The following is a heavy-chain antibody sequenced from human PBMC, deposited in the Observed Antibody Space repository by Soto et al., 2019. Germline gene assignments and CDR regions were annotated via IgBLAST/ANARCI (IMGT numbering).Heavy chain of an antibody. D-gene: IGHD2-2*01. CDR1: GYTFTDYD. CDR2: INPNTGNT. Sequence: GASVKVSCKASGYTFTDYDVNWVRQATGQGLEWIGRINPNTGNTGYAQKFQGRVTMTRDTSISTACMELSSLRSEDTAVYYCARGNILVPADNYWGQGTLVTVSS. CDR3: ARGNILVPADNY. J-gene: IGHJ4*02. V-gene: IGHV1-8*01.